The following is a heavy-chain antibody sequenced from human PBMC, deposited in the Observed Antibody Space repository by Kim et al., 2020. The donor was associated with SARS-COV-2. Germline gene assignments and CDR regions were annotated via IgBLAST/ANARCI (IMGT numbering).Heavy chain of an antibody. D-gene: IGHD6-13*01. CDR2: IYHSGST. V-gene: IGHV4-38-2*02. CDR3: ARGHSSSWYSINWFDP. J-gene: IGHJ5*02. CDR1: CYSISSGYY. Sequence: SETLSLTCTVSCYSISSGYYWGWIRQPPGKGLEWIGSIYHSGSTYYNPSLKSRVTISVDTSKNQFSLKLSSVTAADTAVYYCARGHSSSWYSINWFDPWG.